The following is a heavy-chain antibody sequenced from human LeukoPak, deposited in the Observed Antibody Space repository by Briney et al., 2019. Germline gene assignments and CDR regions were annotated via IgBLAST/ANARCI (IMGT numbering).Heavy chain of an antibody. J-gene: IGHJ4*02. D-gene: IGHD3-22*01. CDR2: FGTRSTSI. V-gene: IGHV3-21*01. CDR1: GFAFSGYS. CDR3: ARAVSEGFDF. Sequence: GGSLRLSCTASGFAFSGYSMNWIRQAPGKGLEWVSSFGTRSTSIYHAGSVKGRFAISRDNAKNSLYLQMNSLRAEDTALYYCARAVSEGFDFWGQGTLVTASS.